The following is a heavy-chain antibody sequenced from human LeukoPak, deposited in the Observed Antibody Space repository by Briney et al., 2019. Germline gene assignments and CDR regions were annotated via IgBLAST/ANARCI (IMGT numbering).Heavy chain of an antibody. Sequence: SQTLSLTCTVSGGSISSGGYYWSWIRQHPGKGLEWIGYIYYSGGTYYNPSLKSRVTISVDTSKNQFSLKLSSVTAADTAVYYCARDLRFLEWYELIYWGQGTLVTVSS. CDR3: ARDLRFLEWYELIY. CDR1: GGSISSGGYY. J-gene: IGHJ4*02. V-gene: IGHV4-31*03. CDR2: IYYSGGT. D-gene: IGHD3-3*01.